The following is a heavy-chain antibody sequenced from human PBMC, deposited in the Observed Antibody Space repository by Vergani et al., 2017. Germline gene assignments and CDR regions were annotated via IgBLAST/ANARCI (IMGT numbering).Heavy chain of an antibody. CDR1: GGSISSYY. V-gene: IGHV4-59*01. Sequence: QVQLQESGPGLVKPSETLSLTCTVSGGSISSYYWSWIRQPPGKGLEWVGYIYYSGRTNYNPSLKSRVTIAVDTSKNQFSLKLSSLTAADTAVYYCARAFVGLELRLGAVDIWGQGTMVTVSS. J-gene: IGHJ3*02. CDR2: IYYSGRT. D-gene: IGHD1-7*01. CDR3: ARAFVGLELRLGAVDI.